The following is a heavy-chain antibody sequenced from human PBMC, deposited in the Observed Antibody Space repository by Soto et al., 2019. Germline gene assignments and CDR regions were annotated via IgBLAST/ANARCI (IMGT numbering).Heavy chain of an antibody. CDR2: MNPNSGNT. Sequence: QVQLVQSGAEVKKPGASVKVSCKASGYTFTSYDINWVRQATGQGLEWMGWMNPNSGNTGYAQKFQGRVTMPRNTSISTAYMELSSLRSEDTAVYYCAREYSSSSGNHYYYYYYMDVWGKGTTVTVSS. CDR1: GYTFTSYD. CDR3: AREYSSSSGNHYYYYYYMDV. D-gene: IGHD6-6*01. J-gene: IGHJ6*03. V-gene: IGHV1-8*01.